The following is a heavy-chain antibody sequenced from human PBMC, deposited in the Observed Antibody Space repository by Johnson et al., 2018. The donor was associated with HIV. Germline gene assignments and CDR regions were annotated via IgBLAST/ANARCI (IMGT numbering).Heavy chain of an antibody. D-gene: IGHD4-11*01. CDR3: AKDLSRPTLNAFDI. CDR1: GFTFDDYG. J-gene: IGHJ3*02. CDR2: IYSDGSDT. Sequence: VQLVESGGGVVRPGGSLRLSCAASGFTFDDYGMSWVRQAPGKGLEWVARIYSDGSDTAYADSVKGRFTISRDNAKKTLYLQMSSLRAEDTAIYYCAKDLSRPTLNAFDIWGKGTMVTVSS. V-gene: IGHV3-20*04.